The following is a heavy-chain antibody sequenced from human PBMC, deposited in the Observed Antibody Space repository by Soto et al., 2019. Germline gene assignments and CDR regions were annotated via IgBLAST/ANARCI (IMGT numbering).Heavy chain of an antibody. J-gene: IGHJ5*01. CDR1: GFTFSTYG. Sequence: EVQLVESGGGLVKPGGSLRLSCAASGFTFSTYGMNWVRQAPGKGLEWLSSISDSGHYIYYADSVKGRFTISRDNAKNSLFMQMNSLRGEDTAVYSCARSGLELPDSASPWFDAWGHGTLVAVSS. D-gene: IGHD3-22*01. V-gene: IGHV3-21*01. CDR2: ISDSGHYI. CDR3: ARSGLELPDSASPWFDA.